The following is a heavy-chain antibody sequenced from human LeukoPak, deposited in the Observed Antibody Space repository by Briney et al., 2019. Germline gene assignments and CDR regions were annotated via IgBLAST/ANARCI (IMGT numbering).Heavy chain of an antibody. V-gene: IGHV4-34*09. CDR3: TRAQATVTTEWFDP. J-gene: IGHJ5*02. CDR1: GGSFSGYY. Sequence: SETLSLTCAVYGGSFSGYYWNWIRQPPGKGLEWIGEINHSGSTNYNPSLKSRVTISVDTSKNQFSLKLSSVTAADTAVYYCTRAQATVTTEWFDPWGQGTLVTVSS. D-gene: IGHD4-17*01. CDR2: INHSGST.